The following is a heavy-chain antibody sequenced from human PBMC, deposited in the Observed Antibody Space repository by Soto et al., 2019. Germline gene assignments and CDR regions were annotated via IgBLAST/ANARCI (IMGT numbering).Heavy chain of an antibody. CDR3: ARTGYSSSWQHPGSAYYGMDV. CDR2: ISYDGSNK. CDR1: GFTFSSYA. J-gene: IGHJ6*02. Sequence: GGSLRLSCAASGFTFSSYAMHWVRQAPGKGLEWVAVISYDGSNKYYADSVKGRFTISRDNSKNTLYLQMNSLRAEDTAVYYCARTGYSSSWQHPGSAYYGMDVWGQGTTVTVSS. D-gene: IGHD6-13*01. V-gene: IGHV3-30-3*01.